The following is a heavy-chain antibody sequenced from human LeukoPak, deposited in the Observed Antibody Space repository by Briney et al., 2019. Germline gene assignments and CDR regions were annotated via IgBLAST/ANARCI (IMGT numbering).Heavy chain of an antibody. J-gene: IGHJ6*02. CDR2: IIPIFGTA. V-gene: IGHV1-69*13. Sequence: GASVKVSCKASGGTFSSYAISWVRQAPGQGLEWMGGIIPIFGTANYAQKFQGRVTTTADESTSTAYMELSSLRSEDTAVYYCARAYYQPYYYYYGMDVWGQGTTVTVSS. D-gene: IGHD3-16*01. CDR1: GGTFSSYA. CDR3: ARAYYQPYYYYYGMDV.